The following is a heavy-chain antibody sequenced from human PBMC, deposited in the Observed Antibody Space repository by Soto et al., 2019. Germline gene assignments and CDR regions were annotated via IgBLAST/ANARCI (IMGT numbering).Heavy chain of an antibody. D-gene: IGHD6-13*01. Sequence: SETLSLTCTVSGGSISSYYWSWIRQPPGKGLEWIGYIYYSGSTNYNPSLKSRVTISVDTSKNQFSLKLSSVTAADTAVYYCARDLRAAAGIDYYYYGMDVWGQGTTVTVSS. V-gene: IGHV4-59*01. CDR2: IYYSGST. J-gene: IGHJ6*02. CDR1: GGSISSYY. CDR3: ARDLRAAAGIDYYYYGMDV.